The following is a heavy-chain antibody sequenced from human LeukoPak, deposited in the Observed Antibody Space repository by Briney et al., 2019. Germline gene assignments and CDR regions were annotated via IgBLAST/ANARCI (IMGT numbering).Heavy chain of an antibody. Sequence: GESLKISCAVSGYSFSTYWVAWVRRLPGKGLGWMGIVYPADSHTSYSPSLQGQVTISADKSITTAYLQWSSLKASDTAMYYCARTYCSGGSCLIDYWGQGTLVTVSS. D-gene: IGHD2-15*01. CDR2: VYPADSHT. CDR1: GYSFSTYW. J-gene: IGHJ4*02. CDR3: ARTYCSGGSCLIDY. V-gene: IGHV5-51*01.